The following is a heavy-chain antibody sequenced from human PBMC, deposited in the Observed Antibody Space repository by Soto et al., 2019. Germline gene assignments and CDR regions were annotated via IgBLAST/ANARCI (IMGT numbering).Heavy chain of an antibody. Sequence: SETLSLTCTVSGGSISSYYWSWIRQPPGKGLEWIGYIYYSGSTNYNPSLKSRVTISVDTSKNQFSLKLSSVTAADTAVYYCARDRRYGELDPWGQGTLVTAPQ. CDR2: IYYSGST. CDR1: GGSISSYY. V-gene: IGHV4-59*01. CDR3: ARDRRYGELDP. D-gene: IGHD4-17*01. J-gene: IGHJ5*02.